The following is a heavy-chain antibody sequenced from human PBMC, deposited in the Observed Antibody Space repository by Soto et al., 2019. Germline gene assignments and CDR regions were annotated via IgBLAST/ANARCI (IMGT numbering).Heavy chain of an antibody. J-gene: IGHJ3*02. CDR2: ISYDGSNK. Sequence: QVQLVESGGGVVQPGRSLRLSCGASGFTFSSYGMHWVRQAPGKGLEWVAVISYDGSNKYYADSVKGRFTISRDNSKNTLYLQMNSLRAEDTAVYYCAKDLYSGYDYVAFDIWGQGTMVTVSS. CDR3: AKDLYSGYDYVAFDI. V-gene: IGHV3-30*18. CDR1: GFTFSSYG. D-gene: IGHD5-12*01.